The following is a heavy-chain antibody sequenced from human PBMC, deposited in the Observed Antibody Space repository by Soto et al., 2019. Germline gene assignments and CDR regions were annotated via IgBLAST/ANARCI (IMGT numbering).Heavy chain of an antibody. CDR3: ARDNNDFWSLYPLAFDF. D-gene: IGHD3-3*01. J-gene: IGHJ4*02. Sequence: SKTLSLTCTVSGGSLSKYYWSWIRQPAGKGLEWIGRISTSGKVVSKASLRSRLAMSVDTSKNQFSLRLTSVTAADSAGYYCARDNNDFWSLYPLAFDFWGQGALVTLSS. CDR2: ISTSGKV. CDR1: GGSLSKYY. V-gene: IGHV4-4*07.